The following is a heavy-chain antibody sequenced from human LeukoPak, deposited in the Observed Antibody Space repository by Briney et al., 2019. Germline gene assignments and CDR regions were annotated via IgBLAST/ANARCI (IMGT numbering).Heavy chain of an antibody. Sequence: PGGSLRLSCAASGFAFSNFAMSWVRQAPGKGLEWVSAMSGSGYYTYYVESVKGWFTISRDNSKNTLYLHMNSLRADDTAVYYCAKMEGQRLYDYCMDVWGRGTTVTVSS. CDR1: GFAFSNFA. CDR3: AKMEGQRLYDYCMDV. J-gene: IGHJ6*03. D-gene: IGHD3-3*01. CDR2: MSGSGYYT. V-gene: IGHV3-23*01.